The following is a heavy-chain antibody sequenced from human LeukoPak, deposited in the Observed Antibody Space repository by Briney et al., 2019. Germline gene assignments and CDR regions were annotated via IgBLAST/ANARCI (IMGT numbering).Heavy chain of an antibody. V-gene: IGHV3-23*01. D-gene: IGHD1-26*01. CDR3: AKDRRGGSYYAATLDI. J-gene: IGHJ3*02. CDR2: ISDSGDIT. Sequence: GGSLRLSCAASGFTFSSYAMSWVRQAPGKGLEWVSGISDSGDITYYADSVKGRFTISRDNSKNTLYVQMNSLRVEDTAVYFCAKDRRGGSYYAATLDIWGQGTMVTVSS. CDR1: GFTFSSYA.